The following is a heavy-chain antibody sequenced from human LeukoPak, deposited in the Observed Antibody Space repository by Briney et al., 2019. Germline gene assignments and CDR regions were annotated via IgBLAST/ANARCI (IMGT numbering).Heavy chain of an antibody. Sequence: SVKVSCKASGGTFSSYAISWVRQAPGQGLEWMGGIIPIFGTANYAQKFQGRVTITADKSTSTAYMELSSLRSDDTAVYYCARDQGNYYGSGSFDYWGQGTLVTVSS. CDR1: GGTFSSYA. V-gene: IGHV1-69*06. J-gene: IGHJ4*02. CDR2: IIPIFGTA. CDR3: ARDQGNYYGSGSFDY. D-gene: IGHD3-10*01.